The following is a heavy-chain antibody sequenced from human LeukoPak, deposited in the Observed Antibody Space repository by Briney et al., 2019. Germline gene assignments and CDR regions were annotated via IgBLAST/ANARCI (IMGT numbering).Heavy chain of an antibody. CDR1: GGSISSSSYY. J-gene: IGHJ6*03. Sequence: SETLSLTCTVSGGSISSSSYYWGWIRQPPGKGLEWIGSIYYSGSTYYNPSLKSRVTISVDTSKNQFSLKLSSVTAADTAVYYCARQQLVEGYYYYYMDVWGKGTTVTVSS. V-gene: IGHV4-39*01. D-gene: IGHD6-13*01. CDR2: IYYSGST. CDR3: ARQQLVEGYYYYYMDV.